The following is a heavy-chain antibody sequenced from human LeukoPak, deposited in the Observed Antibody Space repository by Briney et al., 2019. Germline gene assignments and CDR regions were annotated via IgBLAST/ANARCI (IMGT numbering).Heavy chain of an antibody. V-gene: IGHV4-39*01. J-gene: IGHJ3*02. D-gene: IGHD3-22*01. CDR3: ARGDSSGYYYGAFDI. CDR2: VYHSGTT. Sequence: KTSETLSLTCSVSGGSITTSDYFWAWIRQPPGRGLEWIGCVYHSGTTYYNPSLKTRSTISVDTSNNQFSLKLASVTATDTAVYYCARGDSSGYYYGAFDIWGQGTMVTVSS. CDR1: GGSITTSDYF.